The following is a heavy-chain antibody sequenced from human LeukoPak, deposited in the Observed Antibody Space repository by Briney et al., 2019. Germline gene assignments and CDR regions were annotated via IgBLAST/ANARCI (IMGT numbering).Heavy chain of an antibody. CDR1: GISLSNYA. J-gene: IGHJ4*02. D-gene: IGHD3-10*01. V-gene: IGHV3-23*01. Sequence: GGSLRLSCVVSGISLSNYAMTWVRQAPGKGLEWVSYISERGGSTAYADSVKGRFTISRDTSLNTLYLQMNNLRAEDTGVYFCAKRGVVIRGILVIGYHQEAYHYDFWGQGVLVTVSS. CDR3: AKRGVVIRGILVIGYHQEAYHYDF. CDR2: ISERGGST.